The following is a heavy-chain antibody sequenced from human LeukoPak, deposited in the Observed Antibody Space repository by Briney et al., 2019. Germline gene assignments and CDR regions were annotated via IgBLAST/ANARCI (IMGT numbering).Heavy chain of an antibody. CDR3: ARALQGDCSSTSCYSLTGWFDP. J-gene: IGHJ5*02. CDR1: GGTFSSYA. D-gene: IGHD2-2*02. CDR2: IIPIFGTA. Sequence: GASVKVSCKASGGTFSSYAISWVRQAPGQGLEWMGGIIPIFGTANYAQKFQGRVTITADESTSTAYMELSSLRSEDTAVYYCARALQGDCSSTSCYSLTGWFDPWGQGSLVTVSS. V-gene: IGHV1-69*13.